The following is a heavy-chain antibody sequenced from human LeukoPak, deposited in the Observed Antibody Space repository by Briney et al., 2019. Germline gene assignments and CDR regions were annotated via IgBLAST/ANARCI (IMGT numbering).Heavy chain of an antibody. CDR2: IYHSGST. V-gene: IGHV4-38-2*02. D-gene: IGHD2-2*01. J-gene: IGHJ6*03. CDR3: AREGYCSSTSCSYYYYYMDV. Sequence: SETLSLTCTVSGYSIRNGYNWGWIRLSPGKGLEWLGSIYHSGSTYYNPSLKSRVTISVDTSKNQFSLKLSSVTAADPAVYYCAREGYCSSTSCSYYYYYMDVWGKGTTVTVSS. CDR1: GYSIRNGYN.